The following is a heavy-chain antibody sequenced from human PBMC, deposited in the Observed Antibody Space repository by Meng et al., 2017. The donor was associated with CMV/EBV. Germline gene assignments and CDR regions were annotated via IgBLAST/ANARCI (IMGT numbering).Heavy chain of an antibody. J-gene: IGHJ6*02. CDR1: GGSISSSSYY. Sequence: GSLRLSCTVSGGSISSSSYYWGWIRQPPGKGLEWIGSIYYSGSTYYNPSLKSRVTISVDTSKNQFSLKLSSVTAADTAVYYCASRGGMDVWGQGTTVTVSS. CDR3: ASRGGMDV. CDR2: IYYSGST. V-gene: IGHV4-39*01.